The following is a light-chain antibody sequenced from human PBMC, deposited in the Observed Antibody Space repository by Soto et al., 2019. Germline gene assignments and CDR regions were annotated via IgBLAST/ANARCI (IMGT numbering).Light chain of an antibody. Sequence: AIQVTQSPSSLSASVGDRVTITCRGGQVISSALAWYQQKPGKAPKLLIYDASRLESGVPSSFSGSGSGTDFTLTISSLHPEDFATYYCQQFNTYPVTFGPGTKVDIK. CDR1: QVISSA. J-gene: IGKJ3*01. CDR2: DAS. V-gene: IGKV1-13*02. CDR3: QQFNTYPVT.